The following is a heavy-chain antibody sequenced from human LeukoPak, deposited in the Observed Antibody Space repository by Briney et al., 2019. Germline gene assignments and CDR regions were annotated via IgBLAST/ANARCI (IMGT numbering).Heavy chain of an antibody. D-gene: IGHD2-2*01. CDR1: GFTFSNYG. CDR2: IRYDGSNK. V-gene: IGHV3-30*02. CDR3: AKDLPPDIVVVPAAGAFDI. J-gene: IGHJ3*02. Sequence: GGSLRLSCAASGFTFSNYGMAWVCQAPGKGLEWVAFIRYDGSNKYYADSVKGRFTISRDNSKNTLYLQMNSLRAEDTAVYYCAKDLPPDIVVVPAAGAFDIWGQGTMVTVSS.